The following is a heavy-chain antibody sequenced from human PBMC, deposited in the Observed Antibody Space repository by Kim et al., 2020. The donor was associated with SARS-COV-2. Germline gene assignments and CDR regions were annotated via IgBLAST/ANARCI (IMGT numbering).Heavy chain of an antibody. CDR3: ARDVVVVAATLYWFDP. J-gene: IGHJ5*02. Sequence: ASVKVSCKASGYTFTGYYMHWVRQAPGQGLEWMGRINPNSGGTNYAQKFQGRVTMTRDTSISTAYMELSRLRSDDTAVYYCARDVVVVAATLYWFDPWGQGTLVTVSS. CDR1: GYTFTGYY. V-gene: IGHV1-2*06. D-gene: IGHD2-15*01. CDR2: INPNSGGT.